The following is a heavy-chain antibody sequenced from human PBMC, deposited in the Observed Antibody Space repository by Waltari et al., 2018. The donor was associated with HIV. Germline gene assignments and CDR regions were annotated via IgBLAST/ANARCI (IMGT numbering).Heavy chain of an antibody. D-gene: IGHD2-2*01. J-gene: IGHJ2*01. Sequence: EVQLLESGGGLVQPGESLRLSCAASGFTFTNYDMSWVRQAPGKGPEWVSAISGSGDNTYYTDSVKGLFTISRDNSKSTLYLQMSSLRAEDTALYYCARPPGYCTTAGCFYWYFDLWGRGTLVTVSS. CDR3: ARPPGYCTTAGCFYWYFDL. CDR2: ISGSGDNT. CDR1: GFTFTNYD. V-gene: IGHV3-23*01.